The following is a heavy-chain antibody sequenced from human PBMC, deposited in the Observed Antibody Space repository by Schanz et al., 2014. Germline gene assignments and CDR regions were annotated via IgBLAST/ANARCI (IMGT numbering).Heavy chain of an antibody. D-gene: IGHD5-12*01. Sequence: QVQLVQSGAEVKKPGASVKVSCKTSGYTFTNFYLHWVRQAPGQGLEWMGKIIPVLNIATYAQRFQGRVSITADTSASTAYMELTSLRSEDTAVYFCARDLTVDTGYVVHYYYYGMDVWGQGTTVTVSS. CDR3: ARDLTVDTGYVVHYYYYGMDV. CDR2: IIPVLNIA. J-gene: IGHJ6*02. V-gene: IGHV1-69*04. CDR1: GYTFTNFY.